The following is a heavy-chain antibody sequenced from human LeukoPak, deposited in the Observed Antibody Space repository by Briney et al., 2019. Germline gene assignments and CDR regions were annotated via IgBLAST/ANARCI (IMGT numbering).Heavy chain of an antibody. CDR1: GFTFSSCG. D-gene: IGHD1-14*01. V-gene: IGHV3-21*01. CDR2: IGPTGTDR. J-gene: IGHJ4*02. Sequence: VGSLRLSCAASGFTFSSCGFNWVRQAPRKGLEWVSSIGPTGTDRYYADSVRGRFTISRDNAKNSMYLQMDSLRDEDTAVYYCATETIGRHYDYWGQGTLLTVSS. CDR3: ATETIGRHYDY.